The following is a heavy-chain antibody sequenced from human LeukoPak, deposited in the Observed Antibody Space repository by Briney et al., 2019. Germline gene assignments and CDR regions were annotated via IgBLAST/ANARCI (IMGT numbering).Heavy chain of an antibody. V-gene: IGHV1-3*01. J-gene: IGHJ4*02. D-gene: IGHD3-10*01. Sequence: ASVKVSCKASGYTFTSYAMHWVRQAPGQRLEWMGWINAGNGNTKYSQKFQGRVTITRDTSASTAYMELSSLGSEDTAVYYCAREAGSVLLWFGEFPPDYWGQGTLVTVSS. CDR3: AREAGSVLLWFGEFPPDY. CDR1: GYTFTSYA. CDR2: INAGNGNT.